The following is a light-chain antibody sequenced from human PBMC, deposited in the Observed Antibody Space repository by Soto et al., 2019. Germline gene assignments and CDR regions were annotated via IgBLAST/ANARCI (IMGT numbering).Light chain of an antibody. CDR2: GIS. J-gene: IGKJ5*01. CDR3: QQYWKGPIT. V-gene: IGKV3-15*01. CDR1: QSVNSN. Sequence: EMVMTQSPSILSVSPGESATLXXRASQSVNSNYVAWYQQHPGKPPRLXIYGISTRATGIPARFSGSGAGTEFSLTISSLHSEDFAVYYCQQYWKGPITFGQGTRLEIK.